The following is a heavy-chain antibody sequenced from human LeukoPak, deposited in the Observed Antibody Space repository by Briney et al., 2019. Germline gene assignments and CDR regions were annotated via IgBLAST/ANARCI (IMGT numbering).Heavy chain of an antibody. CDR3: ARDGGYSYGLNWFDP. D-gene: IGHD5-18*01. J-gene: IGHJ5*02. CDR1: GGSISSGSYY. CDR2: IYTSGST. Sequence: PSETLSLTCTVSGGSISSGSYYWSWIRQPAGKGLEWIGRIYTSGSTNYNPSLKSRVTISVDTSKNQFSLKLSSVTVADTAVYYCARDGGYSYGLNWFDPWGQGTLVTVSS. V-gene: IGHV4-61*02.